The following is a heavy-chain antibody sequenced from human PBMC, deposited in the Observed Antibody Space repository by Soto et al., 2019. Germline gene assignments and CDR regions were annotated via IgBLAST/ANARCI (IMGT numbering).Heavy chain of an antibody. D-gene: IGHD6-19*01. V-gene: IGHV1-69*06. Sequence: QMQLVQSGAEVKKPGSSVKVSCKASGGTFSSYAISWVRQAPGQGLEWMGGIIPIFGTANYAQKFQGRVTITADKSTSTAYMELSSLRSEDTAVYYCAGSSGWYPNDPFDIWGQGTMVTVSS. CDR1: GGTFSSYA. CDR3: AGSSGWYPNDPFDI. J-gene: IGHJ3*02. CDR2: IIPIFGTA.